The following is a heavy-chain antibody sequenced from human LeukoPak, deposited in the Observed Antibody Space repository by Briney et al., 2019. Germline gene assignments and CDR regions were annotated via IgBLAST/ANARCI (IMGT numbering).Heavy chain of an antibody. CDR2: IYYSGST. Sequence: SETLSLTCTVSGGSISSYYWSWIRQPPGKGLEWMGYIYYSGSTNYNPSLKSRVTISVDTSKNQFSLKLSSVTAADTAVYYCARENLDYYGSGSYMGVWGQGTLVTVSS. CDR1: GGSISSYY. J-gene: IGHJ4*02. CDR3: ARENLDYYGSGSYMGV. V-gene: IGHV4-59*01. D-gene: IGHD3-10*01.